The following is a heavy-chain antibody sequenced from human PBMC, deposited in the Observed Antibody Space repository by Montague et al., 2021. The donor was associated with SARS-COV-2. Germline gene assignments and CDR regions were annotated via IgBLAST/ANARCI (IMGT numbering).Heavy chain of an antibody. CDR3: ASGADDYYYAMDV. Sequence: SETLSLTCAVYDGSFSDYSWTWIRQPPGKGLEWIGEINHRGSTNYNPSLKSRVTVSVDTSKNQFSLKLRSVTAADTAVYYCASGADDYYYAMDVWGQGTTVTVSS. CDR1: DGSFSDYS. D-gene: IGHD3-10*01. CDR2: INHRGST. V-gene: IGHV4-34*01. J-gene: IGHJ6*02.